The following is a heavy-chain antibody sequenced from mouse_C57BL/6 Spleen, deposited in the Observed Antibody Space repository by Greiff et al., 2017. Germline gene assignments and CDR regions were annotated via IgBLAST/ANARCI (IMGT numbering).Heavy chain of an antibody. CDR1: GYTFTDYE. J-gene: IGHJ2*01. V-gene: IGHV1-15*01. CDR2: IDPETGGT. D-gene: IGHD2-3*01. Sequence: LQESGAELVRPGASVTLSCKASGYTFTDYEMHWVKQTPVHGLEWIGAIDPETGGTAYNQTFKGKAILTADKSSSTAYMELRSLTSEDSAVYYCTRNDGYLDYWGQGTTLTVSS. CDR3: TRNDGYLDY.